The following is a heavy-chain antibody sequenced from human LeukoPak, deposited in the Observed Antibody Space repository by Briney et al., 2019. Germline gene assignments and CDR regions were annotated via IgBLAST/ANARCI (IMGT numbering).Heavy chain of an antibody. V-gene: IGHV1-69*13. Sequence: ASVKVSCKASGYTFTSYGISWVRQAPGQGLEWMGGIIPIFGTANYAQKFQGRVTITADESTSTAYMELSSLRSEDTAVYYCALEEAGHSLGGYWGQGTLVTVSS. J-gene: IGHJ4*02. CDR2: IIPIFGTA. CDR3: ALEEAGHSLGGY. CDR1: GYTFTSYG. D-gene: IGHD6-19*01.